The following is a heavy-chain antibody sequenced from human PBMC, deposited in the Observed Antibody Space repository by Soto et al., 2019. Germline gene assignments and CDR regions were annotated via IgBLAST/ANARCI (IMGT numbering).Heavy chain of an antibody. V-gene: IGHV3-30*04. CDR3: VRGHFYGYAVPWYFDL. D-gene: IGHD2-8*01. CDR2: ISYDENTK. Sequence: QVQLVESGGGVVQFGRSLRLSCAASGFTFSSYAIQWVRQAPGKGLEWVAVISYDENTKYYADSVKGRFTISRYNSKNTLYLQMNSLRAEDTAVYDCVRGHFYGYAVPWYFDLWGRGTLVTVSS. CDR1: GFTFSSYA. J-gene: IGHJ2*01.